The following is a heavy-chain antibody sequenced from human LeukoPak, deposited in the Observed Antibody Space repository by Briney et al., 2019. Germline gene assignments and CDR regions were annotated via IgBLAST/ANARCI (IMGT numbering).Heavy chain of an antibody. Sequence: ASVKVSCKVSGYTLTELSMHWVRQAPGKGLEWMGGFDPEDGETIYAQKFQGRVTMTEDTSTDTAYMELSSLRSEDTAVYYCATAVRDWGSIGLRFWGQGTLVTVSS. V-gene: IGHV1-24*01. D-gene: IGHD7-27*01. J-gene: IGHJ4*02. CDR3: ATAVRDWGSIGLRF. CDR1: GYTLTELS. CDR2: FDPEDGET.